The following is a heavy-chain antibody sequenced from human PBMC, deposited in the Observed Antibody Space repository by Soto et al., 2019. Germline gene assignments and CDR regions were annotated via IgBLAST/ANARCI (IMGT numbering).Heavy chain of an antibody. CDR1: GFKFSNYA. J-gene: IGHJ4*02. V-gene: IGHV3-23*04. CDR3: AKGSSGSRYSPLDV. D-gene: IGHD2-15*01. Sequence: EVQLVESGGGLVQPGESLRLSCIASGFKFSNYAMTWVRLAPGKGLEWVSIITSESDAMHYADSVKGRVTISRDNSMNTLYLQMNSLGVENTAHYYCAKGSSGSRYSPLDVWGQGTQVIVSS. CDR2: ITSESDAM.